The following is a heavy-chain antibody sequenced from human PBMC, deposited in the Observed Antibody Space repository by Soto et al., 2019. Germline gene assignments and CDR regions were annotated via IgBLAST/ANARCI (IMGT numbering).Heavy chain of an antibody. Sequence: GASVKVSCKASGYTFTSYGINWVRQAPGQRLEWMGWINADNGDTKYSPKFQGRVTITRDTSATTAYMELSSLRSEDTAVYYCVRRHVSATGIDWFDPWGQGTLVTVSS. CDR1: GYTFTSYG. CDR2: INADNGDT. D-gene: IGHD6-13*01. J-gene: IGHJ5*02. CDR3: VRRHVSATGIDWFDP. V-gene: IGHV1-3*01.